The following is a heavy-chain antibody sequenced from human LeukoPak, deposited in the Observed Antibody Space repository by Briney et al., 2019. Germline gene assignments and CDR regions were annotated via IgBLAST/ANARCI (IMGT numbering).Heavy chain of an antibody. J-gene: IGHJ4*02. CDR2: IKQDGSEK. Sequence: GGSLRLFCAASGFTLSSYWMSWVRQAPGKGLEGVANIKQDGSEKSYVGVVKGRFTISRDNAKNSLYLKINSPRADDTAVYYCARDQGYSNIWGQGTLVTVSS. CDR3: ARDQGYSNI. V-gene: IGHV3-7*01. CDR1: GFTLSSYW. D-gene: IGHD6-13*01.